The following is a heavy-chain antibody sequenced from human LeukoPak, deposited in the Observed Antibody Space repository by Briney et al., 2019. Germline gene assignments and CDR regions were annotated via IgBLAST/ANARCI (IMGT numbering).Heavy chain of an antibody. J-gene: IGHJ3*02. Sequence: GGSLRLSCAASGFTFSSYAMSWVRQAPGKGLEWVSAISGSGGSTYYADSVKGRFTISRDNAKNSLYLQMNSLRAEDTAVYYCARSCSSTSCYVSRAFDIWGQGTMVTVSS. CDR3: ARSCSSTSCYVSRAFDI. V-gene: IGHV3-23*01. CDR2: ISGSGGST. CDR1: GFTFSSYA. D-gene: IGHD2-2*01.